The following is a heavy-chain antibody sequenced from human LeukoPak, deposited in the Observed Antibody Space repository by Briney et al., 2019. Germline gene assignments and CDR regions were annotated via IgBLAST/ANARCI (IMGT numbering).Heavy chain of an antibody. CDR2: INPNSGGT. J-gene: IGHJ5*02. CDR3: ARVGSVAARWFDP. Sequence: GASVKVSCKASGYTFTGYYMHWVRQAPGQGLEWMGWINPNSGGTNYAQKFQGRVTMTRDTSISTAYMELSRLRSDDTAVYYCARVGSVAARWFDPWGQGTLVTVSS. D-gene: IGHD2-15*01. V-gene: IGHV1-2*02. CDR1: GYTFTGYY.